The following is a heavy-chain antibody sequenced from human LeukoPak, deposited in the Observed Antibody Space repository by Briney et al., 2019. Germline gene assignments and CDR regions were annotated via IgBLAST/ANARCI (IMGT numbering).Heavy chain of an antibody. CDR2: IYPGDSDT. V-gene: IGHV5-51*01. CDR1: GYSFTSYW. D-gene: IGHD3-22*01. CDR3: ARHPTYYYDGSGYWAWYFDL. Sequence: GESLQISCKGSGYSFTSYWIGWVRQMPGKGLEWMGIIYPGDSDTRYSPSFQGQVTISADKSISTAYLQWSSLKASDTAMYYCARHPTYYYDGSGYWAWYFDLWGRGTLVTVSS. J-gene: IGHJ2*01.